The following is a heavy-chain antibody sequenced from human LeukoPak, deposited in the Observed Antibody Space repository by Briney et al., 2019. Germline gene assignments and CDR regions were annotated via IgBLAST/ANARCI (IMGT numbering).Heavy chain of an antibody. J-gene: IGHJ4*02. CDR3: AKERARYSGYDYGY. Sequence: GGSLSLSCTASGFTFDGYAMSWVRQAPGKGLEWVSSISGGSEDTYYADSVKGRFTISRDNSKNTLYLQMNSLRAEDTAVYYCAKERARYSGYDYGYWGQGTLVTVSS. D-gene: IGHD5-12*01. CDR2: ISGGSEDT. CDR1: GFTFDGYA. V-gene: IGHV3-23*01.